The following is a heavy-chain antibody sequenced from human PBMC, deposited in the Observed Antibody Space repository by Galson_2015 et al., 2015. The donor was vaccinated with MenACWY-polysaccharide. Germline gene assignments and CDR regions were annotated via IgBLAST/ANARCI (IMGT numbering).Heavy chain of an antibody. D-gene: IGHD6-19*01. CDR3: AKDPYSSGRNGFDP. V-gene: IGHV3-30*18. Sequence: SLRLSWAASGFTFSSYGMHWVRQAPGKGLEWVAVISYDGSNKYYADSVKGRFTISRDNSKNTLYLQMNSLRAEDTAVYYCAKDPYSSGRNGFDPWGQGTLVTVSS. CDR1: GFTFSSYG. J-gene: IGHJ5*02. CDR2: ISYDGSNK.